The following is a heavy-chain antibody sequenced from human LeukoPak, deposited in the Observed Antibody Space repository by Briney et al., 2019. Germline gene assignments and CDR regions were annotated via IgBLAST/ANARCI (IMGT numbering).Heavy chain of an antibody. CDR1: GFIVSSNY. CDR3: ARGVYLTYYYDSSGYYGY. D-gene: IGHD3-22*01. J-gene: IGHJ4*02. Sequence: GGSLRLSCAASGFIVSSNYMSWVRQAPGKGLEWVSVIYSGGSTYYADSVKGRFTISRDNSKNTLYLQMNSLRAEDTAVYYCARGVYLTYYYDSSGYYGYWGQGTLVTVSS. V-gene: IGHV3-53*01. CDR2: IYSGGST.